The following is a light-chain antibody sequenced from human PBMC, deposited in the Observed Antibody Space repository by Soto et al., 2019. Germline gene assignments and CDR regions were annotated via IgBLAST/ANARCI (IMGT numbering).Light chain of an antibody. Sequence: QSALTQPASVSGSPGQSITISCTGTSSDVGGYNYVSWYQHYPGKAPKLMIYEVSNRPSGVSNRFSGYKSANTASLTISGLQADDEADYYCSSYTDISTVVFGGGTKLTVL. J-gene: IGLJ2*01. CDR1: SSDVGGYNY. CDR3: SSYTDISTVV. CDR2: EVS. V-gene: IGLV2-14*01.